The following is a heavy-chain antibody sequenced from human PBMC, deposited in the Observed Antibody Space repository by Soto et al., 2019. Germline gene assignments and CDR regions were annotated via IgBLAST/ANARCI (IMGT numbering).Heavy chain of an antibody. CDR1: GYTFTSYD. V-gene: IGHV1-8*02. Sequence: QVQLVQSGAEVKKPGASVKVSGKASGYTFTSYDINWVRQATGQGLEWMGWMNPNSGNTGYAQKFQGRVTMTRNTSISTAYMERSSLRSEGTAVYYCARVGRYYDSSGYYYWFDPWGQGTLVTVSS. CDR3: ARVGRYYDSSGYYYWFDP. D-gene: IGHD3-22*01. J-gene: IGHJ5*02. CDR2: MNPNSGNT.